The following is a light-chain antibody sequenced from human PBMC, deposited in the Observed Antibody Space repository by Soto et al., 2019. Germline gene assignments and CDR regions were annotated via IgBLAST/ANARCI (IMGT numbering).Light chain of an antibody. CDR3: QQHSNWPPIT. V-gene: IGKV3-11*01. J-gene: IGKJ5*01. CDR2: DAS. CDR1: QSVSSY. Sequence: SPATLSLSPGARATLSCRASQSVSSYLAWYQQKPGQARRLLIYDASDGATGIPGRFSGSGSGTDFTLTISSLEPEDFAVYYCQQHSNWPPITFGQGTRLEIK.